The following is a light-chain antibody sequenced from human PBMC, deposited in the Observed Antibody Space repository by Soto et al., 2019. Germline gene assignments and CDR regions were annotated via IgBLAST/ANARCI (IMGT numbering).Light chain of an antibody. J-gene: IGKJ2*01. V-gene: IGKV3-15*01. CDR1: QTVNSN. CDR3: QQFDSWPPIT. Sequence: EIVMTQSPATLSVSPGERATLSCRASQTVNSNLAWYQKKPGQAPRLLIYGASTRATAVPARFSGSGSGTDFTLTISRVQSEDAAVYYCQQFDSWPPITFGQGTKVDIK. CDR2: GAS.